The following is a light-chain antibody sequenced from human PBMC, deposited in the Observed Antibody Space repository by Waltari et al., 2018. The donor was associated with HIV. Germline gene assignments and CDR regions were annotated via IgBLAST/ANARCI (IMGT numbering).Light chain of an antibody. CDR1: KLGSNT. J-gene: IGLJ3*02. CDR2: AGS. Sequence: SSVLTPPPSASVAPGQTARITCGGTKLGSNTAHWYQQRHGQVPVLVVHAGSDRPSGIPKRFSGSNSGNTATLTISRVEAGDEADYYCQVWDSRSDHRVLGGGTRLTVL. V-gene: IGLV3-21*02. CDR3: QVWDSRSDHRV.